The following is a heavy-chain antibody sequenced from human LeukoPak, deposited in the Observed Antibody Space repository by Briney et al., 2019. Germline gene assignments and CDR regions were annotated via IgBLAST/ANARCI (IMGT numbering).Heavy chain of an antibody. V-gene: IGHV4-59*08. J-gene: IGHJ4*02. CDR3: ARLLDPSSGWYEGSRYYFDY. D-gene: IGHD6-19*01. CDR1: GGSISSYY. CDR2: IYYSGST. Sequence: PSETLSLTCTVSGGSISSYYWSWIRQPPVKGVEWIGYIYYSGSTNYNPSLKSRVTISVDTSKNQFSLKLSSVTAADTAVYYCARLLDPSSGWYEGSRYYFDYWGQGTLVTVSS.